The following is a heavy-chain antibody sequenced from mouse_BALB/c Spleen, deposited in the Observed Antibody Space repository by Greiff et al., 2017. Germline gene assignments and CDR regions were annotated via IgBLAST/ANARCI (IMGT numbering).Heavy chain of an antibody. CDR2: IDPYNGGT. V-gene: IGHV1S135*01. D-gene: IGHD2-14*01. CDR3: ASNRYDGYYYAMDY. Sequence: VHVKQSGPELVKPGASVKVSCKASGYSFTDYNMYWVKQSHGKSLEWIGYIDPYNGGTSYNQKFKGKATLTVDKSSSTAFMHLNSLTSEDSAVYYCASNRYDGYYYAMDYWGQGTSVTVSS. CDR1: GYSFTDYN. J-gene: IGHJ4*01.